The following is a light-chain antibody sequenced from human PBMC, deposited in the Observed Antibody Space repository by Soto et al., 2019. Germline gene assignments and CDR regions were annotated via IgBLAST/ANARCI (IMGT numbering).Light chain of an antibody. CDR1: SSDIGAYNY. CDR3: SSYTGGNTYWI. CDR2: EVS. J-gene: IGLJ3*02. V-gene: IGLV2-14*01. Sequence: QSALTQPPSVSGSPGQSITISCTGTSSDIGAYNYVSWYQQHPAKAPKVIIFEVSNRPSGVSNRFSGSKSGNTASLTISGLQPEDEAAYHCSSYTGGNTYWIFGGGTKVTVL.